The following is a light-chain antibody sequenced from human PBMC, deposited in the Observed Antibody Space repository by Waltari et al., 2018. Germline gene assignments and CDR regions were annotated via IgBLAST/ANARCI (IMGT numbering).Light chain of an antibody. V-gene: IGKV2-30*02. CDR2: KVS. CDR1: QSLVHTDGHTY. CDR3: MQATNWPLT. Sequence: DVVMTHSPLSLPVSLGQPASISCRSSQSLVHTDGHTYLNWFRQRPGQSPRRLIYKVSNRDSGVPDRFSGSGSETAFTLKISRVEAEDVGIYYCMQATNWPLTFGQGTKVEIQ. J-gene: IGKJ1*01.